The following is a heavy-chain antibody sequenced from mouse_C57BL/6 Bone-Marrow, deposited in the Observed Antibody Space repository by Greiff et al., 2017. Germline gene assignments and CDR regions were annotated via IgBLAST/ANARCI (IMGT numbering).Heavy chain of an antibody. CDR3: ARASYDYDGD. Sequence: VHVKQSGPVLVKPGASVKMSCKASGYTFTDYYMNWVKQSHGKSLEWIGVINPYNGGTSYNQKFKGKATLTVDKSSSTAYMELNSLTSEDSAVYYCARASYDYDGDWGQGTTLTVSS. V-gene: IGHV1-19*01. CDR1: GYTFTDYY. J-gene: IGHJ2*01. D-gene: IGHD2-4*01. CDR2: INPYNGGT.